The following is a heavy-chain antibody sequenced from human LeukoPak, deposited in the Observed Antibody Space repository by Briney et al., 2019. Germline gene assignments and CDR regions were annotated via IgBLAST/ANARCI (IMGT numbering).Heavy chain of an antibody. CDR3: ARGPPIVVGVAFDY. CDR1: GYTFTGYY. D-gene: IGHD3-22*01. CDR2: ISPNSGGT. Sequence: ASVKVSCKASGYTFTGYYMHWVRQAPGQGFEWMGWISPNSGGTNYAQKFQGRVTMTRDTSISTAYMELSRLRSDDTAVYYCARGPPIVVGVAFDYWGQGTLVTVSS. V-gene: IGHV1-2*02. J-gene: IGHJ4*02.